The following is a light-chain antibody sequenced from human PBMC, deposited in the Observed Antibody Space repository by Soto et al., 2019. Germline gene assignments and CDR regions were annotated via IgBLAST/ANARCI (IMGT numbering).Light chain of an antibody. CDR2: GNT. CDR1: SSNIGAGSD. V-gene: IGLV1-40*01. J-gene: IGLJ1*01. CDR3: CSYAGSPLV. Sequence: QSVLTQPPSVSGSPGQRVTISCTGSSSNIGAGSDVHWYQQLPGAAPRLLIYGNTNRPSGVPDRFSGSKSGTSASLAITGLQAEDEAHYYCCSYAGSPLVFGTGTKLTVL.